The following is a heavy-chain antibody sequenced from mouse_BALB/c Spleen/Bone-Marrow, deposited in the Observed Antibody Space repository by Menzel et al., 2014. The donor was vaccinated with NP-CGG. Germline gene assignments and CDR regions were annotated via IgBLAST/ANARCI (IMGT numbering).Heavy chain of an antibody. J-gene: IGHJ4*01. V-gene: IGHV1-4*01. Sequence: ESGAELARPGASVKMSCKASGYTFTSYTMHWVKQRPGQGLEWIGYITPNSDHTNYNQKFKDRATLTADKSSSTAYTQLSSLTSEDSAIYYCSRSTFAHVMDSWGQGTSVTVSS. D-gene: IGHD4-1*02. CDR3: SRSTFAHVMDS. CDR2: ITPNSDHT. CDR1: GYTFTSYT.